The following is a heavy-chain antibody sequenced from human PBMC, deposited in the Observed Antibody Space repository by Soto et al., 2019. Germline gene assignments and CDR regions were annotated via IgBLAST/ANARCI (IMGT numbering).Heavy chain of an antibody. Sequence: QVQLQESGPGLVKPSRTLSLTCFVSGGSINSGTYYWSWIRQHPERGLEWIGYISSRGDTYYRPSLKSRLTISADTSRSLISLKLTSATAADAAVYYARGRASGDHWLSIGGEDNYYGLDVWGQGTTVAVS. CDR2: ISSRGDT. CDR1: GGSINSGTYY. D-gene: IGHD3-10*01. CDR3: RGRASGDHWLSIGGEDNYYGLDV. J-gene: IGHJ6*02. V-gene: IGHV4-31*06.